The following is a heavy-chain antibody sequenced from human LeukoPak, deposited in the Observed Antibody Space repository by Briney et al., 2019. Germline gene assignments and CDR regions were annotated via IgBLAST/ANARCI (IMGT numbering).Heavy chain of an antibody. D-gene: IGHD4-17*01. CDR2: ISYDGSNK. CDR3: AKDRPMTTVTTGDY. Sequence: GRTLRLSCAASGFTFSSYGMHWVRQAPGKGLEGVTVISYDGSNKYYADSVKGRFTIYRDNSKNTLYLQMNSLRAQDTAVYYCAKDRPMTTVTTGDYWGQGTLVTVSS. V-gene: IGHV3-30*18. J-gene: IGHJ4*02. CDR1: GFTFSSYG.